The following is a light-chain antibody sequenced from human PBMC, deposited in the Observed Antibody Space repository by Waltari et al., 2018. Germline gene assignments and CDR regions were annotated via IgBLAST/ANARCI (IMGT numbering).Light chain of an antibody. CDR1: SSDIGGHSP. Sequence: QSALSQPASVSGSPGQSIPISCHGPSSDIGGHSPVSWYQQHPGKAPKLMIYDVRNRPSGVSYRFSGSKSANTASLTISGLQAEDEADYYCSSYTDSFTVVFGGGTRLTVL. CDR3: SSYTDSFTVV. J-gene: IGLJ3*02. V-gene: IGLV2-14*03. CDR2: DVR.